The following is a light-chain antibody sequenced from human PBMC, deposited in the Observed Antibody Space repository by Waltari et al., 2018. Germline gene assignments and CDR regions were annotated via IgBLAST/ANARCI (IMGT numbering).Light chain of an antibody. CDR3: QHYDGSVVT. J-gene: IGKJ4*01. CDR1: QSVTSIA. CDR2: GAS. V-gene: IGKV3-20*01. Sequence: DTVLTQSPDTVSLSPGDRGTLSGRASQSVTSIALSWFQQRPGQAPRLLIYGASNRATDIPDRFSGSGSGTDFTLTISRLEPEDFAVYYCQHYDGSVVTFGGGTKVEI.